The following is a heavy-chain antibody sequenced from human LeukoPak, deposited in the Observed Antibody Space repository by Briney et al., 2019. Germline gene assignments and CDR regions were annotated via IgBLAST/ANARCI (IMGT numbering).Heavy chain of an antibody. CDR3: AKVGVEDYDFWSGYYTYPEIQYFQH. D-gene: IGHD3-3*01. J-gene: IGHJ1*01. V-gene: IGHV3-23*01. CDR1: GFTFSSYA. Sequence: GGSLRLSCAASGFTFSSYAMSWVRQAPGKGLEWVSAISGSGGSTYYADSVKGRFTISRDNSKNTLYLQMNSLRAEDTAVYYCAKVGVEDYDFWSGYYTYPEIQYFQHWGQGTLVTVSS. CDR2: ISGSGGST.